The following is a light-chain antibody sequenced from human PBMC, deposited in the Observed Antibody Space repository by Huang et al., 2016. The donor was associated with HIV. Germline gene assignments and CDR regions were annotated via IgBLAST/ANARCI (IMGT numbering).Light chain of an antibody. CDR3: QQYNTFT. J-gene: IGKJ3*01. V-gene: IGKV1-5*03. CDR2: EAS. Sequence: DIQMTQSPSTLSAAIGDRVTITCRASQNVSTRLAWYQQKPGKAPRLLIQEASSLESGVPSRFSGSGSGTEFTLTISSLQPDDSATYSCQQYNTFTFGPGTKVDI. CDR1: QNVSTR.